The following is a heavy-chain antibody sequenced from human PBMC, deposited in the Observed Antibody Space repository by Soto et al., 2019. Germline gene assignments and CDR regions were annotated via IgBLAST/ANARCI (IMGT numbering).Heavy chain of an antibody. CDR2: MYNTGST. D-gene: IGHD6-6*01. CDR1: GGSISGYY. Sequence: SETLSLTCTVSGGSISGYYWSWIRQPPGKGLEWIGYMYNTGSTVYNPSFKSRVTISVDTSKNQFSLKLSSVTAADTAVYYCARGVQADFDYWGQGTLVTVSS. J-gene: IGHJ4*02. CDR3: ARGVQADFDY. V-gene: IGHV4-59*01.